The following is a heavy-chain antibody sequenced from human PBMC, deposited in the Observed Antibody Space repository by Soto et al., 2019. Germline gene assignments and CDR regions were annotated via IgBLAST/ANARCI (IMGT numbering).Heavy chain of an antibody. CDR1: GFTFSGSA. J-gene: IGHJ2*01. CDR3: TLTTVTIQRYFDL. CDR2: IRSKANSYAT. D-gene: IGHD4-17*01. V-gene: IGHV3-73*01. Sequence: EVQLVESGGGLVQPGGSLKLSCAASGFTFSGSAMHWVRQASGKGLEWVGRIRSKANSYATAYAASVKGRFTISRDDSKNTAYLQMNSLKTEDTAVYYCTLTTVTIQRYFDLWGRGTLVTVSS.